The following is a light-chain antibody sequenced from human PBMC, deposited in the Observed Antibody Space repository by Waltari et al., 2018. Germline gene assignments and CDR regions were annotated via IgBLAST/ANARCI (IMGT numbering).Light chain of an antibody. CDR3: HQYYISPYT. CDR1: QSISNW. CDR2: KSF. V-gene: IGKV1-5*03. Sequence: DIQMTQSPSTLSASVGDRVTITCRASQSISNWLAWYQQKPGKAPKVLMYKSFSLQSGVPSRFSGSGSETEFTLTISSLQPDDFATYYCHQYYISPYTFGQGTTLAI. J-gene: IGKJ2*01.